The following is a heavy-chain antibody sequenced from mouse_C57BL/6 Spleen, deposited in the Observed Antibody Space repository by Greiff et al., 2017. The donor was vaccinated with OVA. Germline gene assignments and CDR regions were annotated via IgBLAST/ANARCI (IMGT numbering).Heavy chain of an antibody. CDR2: ISSGGSYT. CDR1: GFTFSSYG. D-gene: IGHD2-2*01. Sequence: EVKLMESGGDLVKPGGSLKLSCAASGFTFSSYGMSWVRQTPDKRLEWVATISSGGSYTYYPDSVKGRFTISRDNAKNTLYLQMSSLKSEDTAMYYCARQPYGYDGYAMDYWGQGTSVTVSS. V-gene: IGHV5-6*01. J-gene: IGHJ4*01. CDR3: ARQPYGYDGYAMDY.